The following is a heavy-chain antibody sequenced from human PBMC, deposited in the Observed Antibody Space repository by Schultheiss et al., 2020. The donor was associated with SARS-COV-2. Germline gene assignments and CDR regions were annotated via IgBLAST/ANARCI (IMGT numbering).Heavy chain of an antibody. CDR2: IYYSGST. CDR3: ARGVGNWGYYFDY. D-gene: IGHD7-27*01. V-gene: IGHV4-59*01. CDR1: GGSISSYY. J-gene: IGHJ4*02. Sequence: SQTLSLTCTVSGGSISSYYWSWIRQPPGKGLEWIGYIYYSGSTNYNPSLKSRVTISVDTSKNQFSLKLSSVTAADTAVYYCARGVGNWGYYFDYWGQGTLVTVSS.